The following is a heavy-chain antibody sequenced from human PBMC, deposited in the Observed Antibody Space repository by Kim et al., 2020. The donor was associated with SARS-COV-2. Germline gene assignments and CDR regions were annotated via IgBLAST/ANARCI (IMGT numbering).Heavy chain of an antibody. CDR2: ISSTSRNI. Sequence: GGSLRLSCAASGFTFSLYSIDWVRRAPGKGLEWIIYISSTSRNIYYADSVKGRFTVSRDNAENSVYLQMDSLTDEDTAIYYCARVGPSGYTVHYWGQGNPVTVSS. CDR3: ARVGPSGYTVHY. V-gene: IGHV3-48*02. D-gene: IGHD2-2*02. CDR1: GFTFSLYS. J-gene: IGHJ4*02.